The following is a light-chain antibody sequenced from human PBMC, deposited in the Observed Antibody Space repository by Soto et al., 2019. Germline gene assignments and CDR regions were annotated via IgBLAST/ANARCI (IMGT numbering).Light chain of an antibody. CDR1: QNVYNN. V-gene: IGKV3-15*01. Sequence: IVMTQSPATLSVSPGEGATLSCKASQNVYNNLAWYQQRPGQPRRLLIYDASTRATGISARFSGSGYGTEFTLTISSLQSEDFAVYFCQQCRNWPLTFGGGTKVDIK. J-gene: IGKJ4*01. CDR3: QQCRNWPLT. CDR2: DAS.